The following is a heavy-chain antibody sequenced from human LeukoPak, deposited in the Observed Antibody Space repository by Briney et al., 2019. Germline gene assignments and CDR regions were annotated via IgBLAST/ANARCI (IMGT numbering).Heavy chain of an antibody. D-gene: IGHD3-16*02. V-gene: IGHV3-9*01. CDR2: ISWNSGSI. J-gene: IGHJ4*02. Sequence: GGSLRLSCAASGFTFDDYAMHWVRQAPGKGLEWVSGISWNSGSIGYADSVRGRFTISRDNAKNSLYLQMNSLRAEDTALYYCAKDPGVWGSYRPNLDFDYWGQGTLVTVSS. CDR1: GFTFDDYA. CDR3: AKDPGVWGSYRPNLDFDY.